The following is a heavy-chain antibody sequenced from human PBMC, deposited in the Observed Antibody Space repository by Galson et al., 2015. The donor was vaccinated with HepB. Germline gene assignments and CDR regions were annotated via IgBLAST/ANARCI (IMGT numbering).Heavy chain of an antibody. J-gene: IGHJ5*01. CDR2: MNPNSGNT. CDR3: ARPGYCTSSRCYSWFDS. V-gene: IGHV1-8*01. CDR1: GYTVTSYD. Sequence: SVKVSCKASGYTVTSYDISWVRQAPGEGLEWMGWMNPNSGNTGYAQKFQGRVTMTRTSSTGTAYMELSSLRPEDTAVYYCARPGYCTSSRCYSWFDSWGQGTLVTVSS. D-gene: IGHD2-2*02.